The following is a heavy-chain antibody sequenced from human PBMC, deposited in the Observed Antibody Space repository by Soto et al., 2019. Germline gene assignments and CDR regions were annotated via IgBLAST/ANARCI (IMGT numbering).Heavy chain of an antibody. D-gene: IGHD3-10*01. CDR3: ARASRVRGVPEDY. Sequence: EVQLVESGGGLVKPGGSLRLSCAASGFTFSSYSMNWVRQAPGKGLEWVSSISSSSSYIYYADSVKGRFTISRDNAKNSLYLQMNSLRAEDTAVYYCARASRVRGVPEDYWGQGTLVTVSS. CDR1: GFTFSSYS. V-gene: IGHV3-21*01. J-gene: IGHJ4*02. CDR2: ISSSSSYI.